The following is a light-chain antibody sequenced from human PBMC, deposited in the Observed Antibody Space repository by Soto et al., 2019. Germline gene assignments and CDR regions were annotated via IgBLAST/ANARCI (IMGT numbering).Light chain of an antibody. CDR2: DVT. CDR1: SSDIGRYDY. CDR3: SSFTSTSNPVV. V-gene: IGLV2-14*01. Sequence: QSALTQPASVSGSPGQSITISCTGTSSDIGRYDYVSWYQQHPGKAPKVMIYDVTNRPSGIANRFSGSKSGNTASLTISGLQAEDEADYYCSSFTSTSNPVVFGGGTKLTVL. J-gene: IGLJ2*01.